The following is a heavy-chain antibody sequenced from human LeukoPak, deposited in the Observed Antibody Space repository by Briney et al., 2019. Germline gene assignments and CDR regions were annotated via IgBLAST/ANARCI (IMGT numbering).Heavy chain of an antibody. Sequence: GESLKISCKGSGYNFTKFWLGWVRQMPGKGLEWMGIIFPGDSDTRYSPSFQGQVTISADKSISTAYLQWNSLRASDTAMYYCARRPSYDFWSGYYGVDGLDIWGQGTMVTVSS. CDR2: IFPGDSDT. J-gene: IGHJ3*02. D-gene: IGHD3-3*01. CDR3: ARRPSYDFWSGYYGVDGLDI. V-gene: IGHV5-51*01. CDR1: GYNFTKFW.